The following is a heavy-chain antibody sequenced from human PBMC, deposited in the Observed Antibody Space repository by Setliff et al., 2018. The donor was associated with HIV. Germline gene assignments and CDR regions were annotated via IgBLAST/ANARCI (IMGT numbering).Heavy chain of an antibody. Sequence: PGGSLRLSCVASEFVFTSYSMNWVRQAPGKGLEWVSSISSTGSFIYYSDSVKGRFTISRDNAKNSLYLQMNSLRAEDTAVYYCAKDRVGAADYWGQGTRVTVSS. CDR3: AKDRVGAADY. CDR2: ISSTGSFI. CDR1: EFVFTSYS. J-gene: IGHJ4*02. V-gene: IGHV3-21*01. D-gene: IGHD1-26*01.